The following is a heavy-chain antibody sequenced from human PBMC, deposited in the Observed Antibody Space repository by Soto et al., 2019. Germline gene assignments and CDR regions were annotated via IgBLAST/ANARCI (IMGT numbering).Heavy chain of an antibody. CDR1: GDSFTSDW. J-gene: IGHJ6*02. Sequence: PGESRKISWKGSGDSFTSDWIVWLRQMPGKGLEWMGIIYPGDSDTRYSPSFQGQVTISADKSISTAYLQWSSLKASDTAMYYCARQAAAAGSYGIDVPAQRTTVP. CDR3: ARQAAAAGSYGIDV. CDR2: IYPGDSDT. V-gene: IGHV5-51*01. D-gene: IGHD6-13*01.